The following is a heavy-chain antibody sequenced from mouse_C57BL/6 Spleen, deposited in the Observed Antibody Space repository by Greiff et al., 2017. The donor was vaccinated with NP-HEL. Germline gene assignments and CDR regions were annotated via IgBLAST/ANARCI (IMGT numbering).Heavy chain of an antibody. Sequence: VQLQQPGAELVKPGASVKLSCKASGYTFTSYWMHWVKQRPGQGLEWIGMIHPNSGSTNYNEKFKSKATLTVDKSSRPPYMQLSSLTSEDSAVYYCARKGGRGSSYYFDYWGQGTTLTVSS. D-gene: IGHD1-1*01. CDR1: GYTFTSYW. V-gene: IGHV1-64*01. CDR3: ARKGGRGSSYYFDY. J-gene: IGHJ2*01. CDR2: IHPNSGST.